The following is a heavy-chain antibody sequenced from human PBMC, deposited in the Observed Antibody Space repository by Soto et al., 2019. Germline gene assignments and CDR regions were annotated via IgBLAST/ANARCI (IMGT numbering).Heavy chain of an antibody. D-gene: IGHD6-6*01. CDR3: ARGIAARIYYYYYGMDV. CDR1: GFTFSSYG. CDR2: ISYDGSNK. J-gene: IGHJ6*02. Sequence: PGGSLRLSCAASGFTFSSYGMHWVRQAPGKGLEWVAVISYDGSNKYYADSVKGRFTIFRDNSKNTLYLQMNSLRAEDTAVYYCARGIAARIYYYYYGMDVWGQGTTVTVSS. V-gene: IGHV3-30*03.